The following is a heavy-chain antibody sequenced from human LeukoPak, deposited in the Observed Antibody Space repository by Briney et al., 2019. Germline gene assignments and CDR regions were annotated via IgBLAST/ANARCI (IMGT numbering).Heavy chain of an antibody. CDR1: GFTFDDYA. CDR2: ISWNSGSI. CDR3: AKGGSSGPSNYFDY. V-gene: IGHV3-9*01. Sequence: GRSLRLSCAASGFTFDDYAMHWVRQAPGKGLEWVSGISWNSGSIGYADSVKGRFTISRDNAKNSLYLQMNSLRAEDTALYYCAKGGSSGPSNYFDYWGQGTLVTVSS. D-gene: IGHD6-19*01. J-gene: IGHJ4*02.